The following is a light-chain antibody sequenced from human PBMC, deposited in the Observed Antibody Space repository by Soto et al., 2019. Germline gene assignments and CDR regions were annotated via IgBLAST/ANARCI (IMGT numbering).Light chain of an antibody. V-gene: IGKV3-20*01. J-gene: IGKJ1*01. CDR1: PSVSSSY. CDR3: QQYGSSPPRWT. Sequence: EIVTTQSPATLSVSPGETATLYCRASPSVSSSYLAWYQQKTGQAPRLLIYGASSRATGIPDRFSGSGSGTDFTLNISRLEPEDFAVYYCQQYGSSPPRWTFGQGTKVDIK. CDR2: GAS.